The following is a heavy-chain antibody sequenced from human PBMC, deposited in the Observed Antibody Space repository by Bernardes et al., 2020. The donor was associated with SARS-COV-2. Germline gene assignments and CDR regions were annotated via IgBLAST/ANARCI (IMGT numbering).Heavy chain of an antibody. Sequence: SETLSLTCTVSGGSISSYYWSWIRQPPGKGLEWIGYIYYSGSTNYNPSHKSRVTISVDTSKNQFSLKLSSVTAADTAVYYCSGDRGVRGVRGPWIDYWGQGTLVTVSS. J-gene: IGHJ4*02. CDR2: IYYSGST. CDR1: GGSISSYY. V-gene: IGHV4-59*01. D-gene: IGHD3-10*01. CDR3: SGDRGVRGVRGPWIDY.